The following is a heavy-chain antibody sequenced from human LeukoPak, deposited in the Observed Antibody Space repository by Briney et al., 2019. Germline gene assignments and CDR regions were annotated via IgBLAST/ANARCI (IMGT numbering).Heavy chain of an antibody. CDR2: FDPEDGET. D-gene: IGHD6-19*01. J-gene: IGHJ3*02. CDR1: GYILTELS. V-gene: IGHV1-24*01. Sequence: ASVKVSCKLSGYILTELSMHWVRQAPGKGLEWMGGFDPEDGETIYAQKFQGRVTMTEDTSTDTAYMELSSLRSEDTAVYYCATGYSSGYDAFDIWGQGTMVTVSS. CDR3: ATGYSSGYDAFDI.